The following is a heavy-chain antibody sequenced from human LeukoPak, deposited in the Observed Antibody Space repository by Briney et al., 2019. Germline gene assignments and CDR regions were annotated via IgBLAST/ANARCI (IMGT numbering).Heavy chain of an antibody. CDR2: IKQDGSEK. CDR1: GFTFTSYW. CDR3: ARDYRWFGELDSDN. J-gene: IGHJ4*02. D-gene: IGHD3-10*01. Sequence: GGSLRLSCSASGFTFTSYWMSWVRQAPGKGLEWVANIKQDGSEKYYVDSVKGRFTISRDNAKNSLYLQMNSLRAEDTAVYYCARDYRWFGELDSDNWGQGTLVTVSS. V-gene: IGHV3-7*01.